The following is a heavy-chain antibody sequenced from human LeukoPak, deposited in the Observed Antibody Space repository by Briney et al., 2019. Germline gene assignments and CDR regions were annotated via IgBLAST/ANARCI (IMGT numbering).Heavy chain of an antibody. CDR1: GFTFSSLW. CDR3: VKEYDSSGYYPDY. V-gene: IGHV3-74*01. Sequence: PGRSLRLSCAASGFTFSSLWMHWVRQAAGKGLVWVSRINGDGSSTYYADSVKGRFTISRDNAKNYLYLQMNSLRAEDTALYYCVKEYDSSGYYPDYWGQGTLVTVSS. D-gene: IGHD3-22*01. CDR2: INGDGSST. J-gene: IGHJ4*02.